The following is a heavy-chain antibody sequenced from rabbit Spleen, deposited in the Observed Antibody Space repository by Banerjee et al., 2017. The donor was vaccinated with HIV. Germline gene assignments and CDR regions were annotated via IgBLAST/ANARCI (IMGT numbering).Heavy chain of an antibody. V-gene: IGHV1S45*01. Sequence: QEQLEESGGDLVQPEGSLTLTCTASGFSFSSYMSWVRQAPGKGLEWIGCIYTGDGSTYYASWVNGRFTLSKTSSTTVTLQMTSLTAADTATYFCARDTSSSFSSYGMDLWGPGTLVTVS. D-gene: IGHD1-1*01. J-gene: IGHJ6*01. CDR3: ARDTSSSFSSYGMDL. CDR1: GFSFSSY. CDR2: IYTGDGST.